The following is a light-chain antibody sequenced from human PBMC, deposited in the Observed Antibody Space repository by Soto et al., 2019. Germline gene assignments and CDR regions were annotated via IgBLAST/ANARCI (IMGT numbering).Light chain of an antibody. CDR2: EVT. CDR3: SSHTSSTTYL. J-gene: IGLJ1*01. Sequence: QSFLTQPASVSVSPGQSITISCTGTSSDVGAYNYVSWYQKHPGKAPKLIIFEVTYRPSEVSNRFSGSKSGNTASLTISGLQADDEAEYYCSSHTSSTTYLFGTGTKVTVL. CDR1: SSDVGAYNY. V-gene: IGLV2-14*01.